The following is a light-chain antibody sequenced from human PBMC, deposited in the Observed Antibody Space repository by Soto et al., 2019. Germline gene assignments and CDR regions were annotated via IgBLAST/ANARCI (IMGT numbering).Light chain of an antibody. CDR3: QQFHSYPIT. Sequence: AIQVTQSPSSLSASVGDRVTITCRASQDIRGALAWYQQKPGKPPRLLIYDVSTLESGVPSRFSGSSSGTEFTLTISSLQPEDFGTYFCQQFHSYPITFGHGTRLEIK. V-gene: IGKV1-13*02. CDR2: DVS. J-gene: IGKJ5*01. CDR1: QDIRGA.